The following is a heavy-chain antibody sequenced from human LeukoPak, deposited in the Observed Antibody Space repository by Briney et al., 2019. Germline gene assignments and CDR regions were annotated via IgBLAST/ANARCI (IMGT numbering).Heavy chain of an antibody. V-gene: IGHV3-20*04. CDR1: GFTFEDYV. J-gene: IGHJ4*02. D-gene: IGHD2-21*01. CDR3: ARGNGGDYYYLDY. CDR2: IYWSGGST. Sequence: PGGSLRLSCAASGFTFEDYVMTWVRQTPEKGLEWVSGIYWSGGSTNYADSVKGRFTISRDDAKNSLYLQMNSLRAEDTAFYYCARGNGGDYYYLDYWGQGAQVTVSS.